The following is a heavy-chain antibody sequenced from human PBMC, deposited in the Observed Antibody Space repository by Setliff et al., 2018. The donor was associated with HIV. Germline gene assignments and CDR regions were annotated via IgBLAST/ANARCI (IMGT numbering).Heavy chain of an antibody. J-gene: IGHJ4*02. CDR1: GYSISSGYY. Sequence: KTSETLSLTCTVSGYSISSGYYWGWIRQPPGKGLEWVGSIYYNGNTFYNQSLQSRVTISLDTSKNQFSLTLSSVTAADTAVYYCARSPLYSGYERYYFDYWGQGTLVTVS. CDR3: ARSPLYSGYERYYFDY. D-gene: IGHD5-12*01. V-gene: IGHV4-38-2*02. CDR2: IYYNGNT.